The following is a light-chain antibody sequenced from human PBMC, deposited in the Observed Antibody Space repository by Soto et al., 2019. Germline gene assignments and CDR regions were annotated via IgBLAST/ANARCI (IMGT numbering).Light chain of an antibody. J-gene: IGKJ2*01. CDR1: QSVRSNY. CDR2: GAS. CDR3: HRYGYGADT. Sequence: VVLTQSPGALSLSPGERATLSCRASQSVRSNYLAWYQHQPGQAPRLLIFGASTRATGIPDRFSGSGSGTDLPLTISRLEPEDSDVYLCHRYGYGADTFGQGTRLEIK. V-gene: IGKV3-20*01.